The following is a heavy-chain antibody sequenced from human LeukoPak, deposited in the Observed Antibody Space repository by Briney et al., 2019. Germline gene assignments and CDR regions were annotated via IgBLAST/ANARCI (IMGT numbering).Heavy chain of an antibody. CDR2: IIPIFGTA. CDR1: GGTFSSYA. CDR3: ARDQDSSSGWFDP. J-gene: IGHJ5*02. V-gene: IGHV1-69*05. D-gene: IGHD6-6*01. Sequence: SVEVSCKASGGTFSSYAISWVRQAPGQGLEWMGGIIPIFGTANYAQKFQGRVTITTDESTSTAYMELSSLRSEDTAVYYCARDQDSSSGWFDPWGQGTLVTVSS.